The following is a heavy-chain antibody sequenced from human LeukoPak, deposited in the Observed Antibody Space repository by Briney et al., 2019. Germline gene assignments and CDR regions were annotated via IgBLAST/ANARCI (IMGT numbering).Heavy chain of an antibody. J-gene: IGHJ4*02. Sequence: GASVKVSCKASGYTFTSYGISWVRQAPGQGLEWMGWISAYNGNTNYAQKLQSRVTMTTDASTSTAYMELRSLRPDDTAVYYCARFYGSGSYRRVDYWGQGTLVTVSS. V-gene: IGHV1-18*01. D-gene: IGHD3-10*01. CDR2: ISAYNGNT. CDR3: ARFYGSGSYRRVDY. CDR1: GYTFTSYG.